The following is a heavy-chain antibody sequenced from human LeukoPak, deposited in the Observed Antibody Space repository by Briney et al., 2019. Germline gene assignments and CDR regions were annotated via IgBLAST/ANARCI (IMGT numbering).Heavy chain of an antibody. V-gene: IGHV4-34*01. CDR3: ARWVGRARTSGYYGMDV. J-gene: IGHJ6*04. CDR2: INHSGST. D-gene: IGHD3-10*01. Sequence: SGTLSLTCAVYGGSFSGYYWSWIRQPPGKGLEWIGEINHSGSTNYNPSLKSRVTISVDTSKNQFSLKLTSVTAADTAVYYCARWVGRARTSGYYGMDVWGKGTTVTVSS. CDR1: GGSFSGYY.